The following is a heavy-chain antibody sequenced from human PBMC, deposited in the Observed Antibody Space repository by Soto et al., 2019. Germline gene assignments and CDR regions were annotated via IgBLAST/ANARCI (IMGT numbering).Heavy chain of an antibody. V-gene: IGHV4-4*02. CDR2: IYHSGST. CDR3: ARAGGAAAGRTDYYYYYMDV. D-gene: IGHD6-13*01. J-gene: IGHJ6*03. Sequence: QVQLQESGPGLVKPSGTLSLTCAVSSGSISSSKWWSWVRQPPGKGLAWIGEIYHSGSTNYNPSLKSRVTISVDKSKNQFSLKLSSVTAADTAVYYCARAGGAAAGRTDYYYYYMDVWGKGTTVTVSS. CDR1: SGSISSSKW.